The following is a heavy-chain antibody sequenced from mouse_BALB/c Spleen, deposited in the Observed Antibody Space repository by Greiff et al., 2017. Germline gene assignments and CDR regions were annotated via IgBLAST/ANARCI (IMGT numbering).Heavy chain of an antibody. CDR1: GYSITSDYA. J-gene: IGHJ2*01. V-gene: IGHV3-2*02. Sequence: EVKLMESGPGLVKPSQSLSLTCTVTGYSITSDYAWNWIRQFPGNKLEWMGYISYSGSTSYNPSLKSRISITRDTSKNQFFLQLNSVTTEDTATYYCARGGGFDYWGQGTTLTVSS. CDR2: ISYSGST. CDR3: ARGGGFDY.